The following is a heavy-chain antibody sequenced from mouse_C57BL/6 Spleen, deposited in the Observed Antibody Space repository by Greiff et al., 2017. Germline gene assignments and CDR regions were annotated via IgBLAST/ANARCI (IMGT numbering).Heavy chain of an antibody. D-gene: IGHD2-4*01. CDR3: AREEGMITTGYYYAMDY. V-gene: IGHV1-53*01. J-gene: IGHJ4*01. Sequence: QVQLQQPGTELVKPGASVKLSCKASGYTFTSYWMHWVKQRPGQGLEWIGNINPSNGGTNYNEKFKSKATLTVDKSSSTAYMQLSSLTSEDSAVYYCAREEGMITTGYYYAMDYWGQGTSVTVSS. CDR2: INPSNGGT. CDR1: GYTFTSYW.